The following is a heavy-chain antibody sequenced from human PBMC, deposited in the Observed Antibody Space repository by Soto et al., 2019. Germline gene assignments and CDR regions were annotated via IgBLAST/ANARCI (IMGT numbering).Heavy chain of an antibody. CDR1: GGSINSSSYS. Sequence: SETLSLTCTVSGGSINSSSYSWGWIRQPPGKRLEWIGSIYYRGGTYYNPCLKSRVSVTVDTSTNPSSLKPSAVTAADTPVYYCVRHWYIGGWQDYWGQGSLVTVSS. CDR2: IYYRGGT. D-gene: IGHD6-19*01. J-gene: IGHJ4*02. CDR3: VRHWYIGGWQDY. V-gene: IGHV4-39*01.